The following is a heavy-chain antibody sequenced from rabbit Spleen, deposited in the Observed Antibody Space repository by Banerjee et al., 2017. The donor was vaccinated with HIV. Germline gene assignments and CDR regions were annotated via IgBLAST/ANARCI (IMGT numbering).Heavy chain of an antibody. J-gene: IGHJ2*01. CDR3: TRDSGDWCFDV. CDR2: IYGGSTIDN. CDR1: GFTISSSYY. V-gene: IGHV1S45*01. Sequence: QEQLVESGGGLVQPEGSLALTCKASGFTISSSYYMCWVRQAPGKGLEWIGCIYGGSTIDNYYASWAKGRFTISKTSSTTVTLQMTSLTVADTATYFCTRDSGDWCFDVWGPCTLVTVS. D-gene: IGHD1-1*01.